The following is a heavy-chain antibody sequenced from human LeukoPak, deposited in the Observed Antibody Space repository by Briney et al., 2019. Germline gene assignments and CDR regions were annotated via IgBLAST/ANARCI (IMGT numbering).Heavy chain of an antibody. CDR1: GGTFSSYA. V-gene: IGHV1-69*04. J-gene: IGHJ4*02. D-gene: IGHD3-22*01. Sequence: SEKVSCKASGGTFSSYAISWVRQAPGQGLEWMGRIIPILGIANYAQKFQGRVTITADKSTSTAYMELSSLRSEDTAVYYCASYDSSGYYADYWGQGTLVTVSS. CDR2: IIPILGIA. CDR3: ASYDSSGYYADY.